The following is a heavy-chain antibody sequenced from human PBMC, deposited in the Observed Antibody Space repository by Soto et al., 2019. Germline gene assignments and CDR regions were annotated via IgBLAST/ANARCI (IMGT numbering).Heavy chain of an antibody. J-gene: IGHJ4*02. V-gene: IGHV4-39*01. CDR3: ARPADGYKLVGFDY. CDR1: GGSISSSSYY. Sequence: QLQLQESGPGLVKPSETLSLTCTVSGGSISSSSYYWGWIRQPPGKGLEWIGTIYYSGSTYYNPSLKSRVTISVDTSKNQFSLKLSSVTVADTAVYYCARPADGYKLVGFDYWGQGTLVTVSS. D-gene: IGHD5-12*01. CDR2: IYYSGST.